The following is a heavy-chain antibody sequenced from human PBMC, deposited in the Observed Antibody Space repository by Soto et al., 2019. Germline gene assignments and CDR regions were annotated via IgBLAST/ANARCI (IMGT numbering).Heavy chain of an antibody. CDR1: GYTFTNHG. J-gene: IGHJ4*02. CDR3: ARINYGYFDY. V-gene: IGHV1-18*01. CDR2: ISTFNGNI. D-gene: IGHD3-16*01. Sequence: QVQLGQSGTEVKTPGASVKVSCKASGYTFTNHGFTWVRQAPGEGLEWMGWISTFNGNINYAQKYRGRVTMTTDTSTDTAYMELRSLRSDDTAVYFCARINYGYFDYWGQGTLVIVS.